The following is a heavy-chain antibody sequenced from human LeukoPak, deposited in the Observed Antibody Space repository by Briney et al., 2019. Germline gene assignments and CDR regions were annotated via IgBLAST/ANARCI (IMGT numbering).Heavy chain of an antibody. J-gene: IGHJ5*02. Sequence: GESLKISCKGSGYSFTSYWIGWVRQMPGKGLEWMGIIYPGDSDTRYSPSFQGQVTISADKSNSTAYLQWSSLKASDTAMYYCARRGGYCSGGSCTALDPWGQGTLVTVSS. D-gene: IGHD2-15*01. V-gene: IGHV5-51*01. CDR2: IYPGDSDT. CDR1: GYSFTSYW. CDR3: ARRGGYCSGGSCTALDP.